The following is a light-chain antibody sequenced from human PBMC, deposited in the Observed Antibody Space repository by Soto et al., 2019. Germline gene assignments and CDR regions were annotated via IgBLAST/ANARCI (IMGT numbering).Light chain of an antibody. CDR1: QSISSW. CDR2: DVS. V-gene: IGKV1-5*01. Sequence: DIQMTQSPSTLSASVGDRVTITCRASQSISSWLAWYQQKPGKAPKVLIYDVSSLESGVPSRFSGSGSGSEFSLTISRLQPDDISAYYCQQYNTFLTFGQGTKVEIK. CDR3: QQYNTFLT. J-gene: IGKJ1*01.